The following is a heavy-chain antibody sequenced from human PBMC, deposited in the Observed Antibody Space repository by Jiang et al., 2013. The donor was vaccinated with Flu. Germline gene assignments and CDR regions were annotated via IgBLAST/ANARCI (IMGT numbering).Heavy chain of an antibody. CDR1: GYTFTGYY. CDR3: ASPHSSSHGMDV. Sequence: SGAEVKKPGASVKVSCKASGYTFTGYYMHWVRQAPGQGLEWMGGIIPIFGTANYAQKFQGRVTITADKSTSTAYMELSSLRSEDTAVYYCASPHSSSHGMDVWGQGTTVTVSS. J-gene: IGHJ6*02. D-gene: IGHD6-6*01. V-gene: IGHV1-69*06. CDR2: IIPIFGTA.